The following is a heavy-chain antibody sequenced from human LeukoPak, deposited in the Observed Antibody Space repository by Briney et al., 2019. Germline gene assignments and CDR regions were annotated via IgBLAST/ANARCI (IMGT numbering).Heavy chain of an antibody. Sequence: ASVKVSCKASGYTFTSYYMHWVRQAPGQGLEWMGKINPSGGSTSYAQKFQGRVTMTRDTSTSTVYMELSSLRSEDTAVYYCARAPIHYYDSSGYLRPYGMDVWGQGTTVTVSS. J-gene: IGHJ6*02. CDR2: INPSGGST. CDR3: ARAPIHYYDSSGYLRPYGMDV. V-gene: IGHV1-46*01. D-gene: IGHD3-22*01. CDR1: GYTFTSYY.